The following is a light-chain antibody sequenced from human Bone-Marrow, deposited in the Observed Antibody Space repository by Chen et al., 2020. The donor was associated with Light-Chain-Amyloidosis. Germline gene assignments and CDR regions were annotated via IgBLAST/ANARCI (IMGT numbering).Light chain of an antibody. Sequence: EFVFPPSPGTLSLSPGEGANLSCRASQTISSNYLTWYQQKFGQAPRLLIYGSSSRATGIPDRFTGSGSGTDFTLTINRLEPEDFAMYYCQQYGTSPLTFGGGTKVEIK. V-gene: IGKV3-20*01. CDR1: QTISSNY. J-gene: IGKJ4*01. CDR3: QQYGTSPLT. CDR2: GSS.